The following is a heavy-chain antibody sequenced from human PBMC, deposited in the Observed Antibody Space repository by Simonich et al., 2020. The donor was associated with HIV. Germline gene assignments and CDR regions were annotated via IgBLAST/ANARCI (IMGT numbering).Heavy chain of an antibody. Sequence: EVQLVQSGAEAKKPGESLKISCKGSGSSFTSYWVGWVRQMPGKGLEWMGISSTGDSDTRYSPSFQGQVTISADKSISTAYLQWSSLKASDTAMYYCVRRLAVAGTYWYFDLWGRGTLVTVSS. CDR2: SSTGDSDT. CDR1: GSSFTSYW. V-gene: IGHV5-51*03. D-gene: IGHD6-19*01. CDR3: VRRLAVAGTYWYFDL. J-gene: IGHJ2*01.